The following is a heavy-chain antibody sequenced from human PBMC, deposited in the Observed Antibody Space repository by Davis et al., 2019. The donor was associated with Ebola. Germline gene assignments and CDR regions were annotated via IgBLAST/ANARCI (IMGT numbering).Heavy chain of an antibody. CDR2: INPNSGGT. Sequence: ASVKVSCKASGYTFTGYYMHWVRQAPGQGLEWMGWINPNSGGTNYAQKFQGRVTMTRDTSISTAYMELSRLRSDDTAVYYCARLILTGYAFDIWGQGTMVTVSS. V-gene: IGHV1-2*02. J-gene: IGHJ3*02. CDR3: ARLILTGYAFDI. CDR1: GYTFTGYY. D-gene: IGHD3-9*01.